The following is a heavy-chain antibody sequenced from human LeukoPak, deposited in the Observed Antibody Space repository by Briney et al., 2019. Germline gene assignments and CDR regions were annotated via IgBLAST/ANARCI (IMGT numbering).Heavy chain of an antibody. D-gene: IGHD6-13*01. V-gene: IGHV4-59*08. Sequence: SETLSLTCLVSDGSINDYYWSWVRQPPGKGLEWIGYIYSSGTYNYSPSLKSRVTMSVDTSKNQFSLKLTSVTATDTAFYFCARHGPSYSTPWYTLVHWGPGILVTVSA. CDR2: IYSSGTY. J-gene: IGHJ4*02. CDR1: DGSINDYY. CDR3: ARHGPSYSTPWYTLVH.